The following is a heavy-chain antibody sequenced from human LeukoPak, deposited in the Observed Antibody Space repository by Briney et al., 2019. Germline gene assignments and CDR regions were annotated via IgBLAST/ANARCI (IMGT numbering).Heavy chain of an antibody. Sequence: PGGSLRLSCAASGFTFSSYSMNWVRQAPGKGLEWVSSISSSSSYIYYAASAKGRFTISRDNAKNTLYLQMNSLRVEDTALYYCTRGEYNTGWSLSDYRGQGTLVTVSS. V-gene: IGHV3-21*01. D-gene: IGHD6-19*01. CDR2: ISSSSSYI. J-gene: IGHJ4*02. CDR1: GFTFSSYS. CDR3: TRGEYNTGWSLSDY.